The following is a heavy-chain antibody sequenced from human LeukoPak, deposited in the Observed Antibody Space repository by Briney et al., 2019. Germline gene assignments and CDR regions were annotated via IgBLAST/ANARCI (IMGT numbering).Heavy chain of an antibody. J-gene: IGHJ3*02. CDR2: INSDGSST. V-gene: IGHV3-74*01. Sequence: GGSLRLSCAASGFTVSSNYMSWVRQAPGKGLEWVSRINSDGSSTSYADSVKGRFTISRDNAKNTLYLQMNSLRAEDTAMYYCTRGDYGAYGYDAFDIWGQGTMVTVSS. CDR1: GFTVSSNY. D-gene: IGHD4-17*01. CDR3: TRGDYGAYGYDAFDI.